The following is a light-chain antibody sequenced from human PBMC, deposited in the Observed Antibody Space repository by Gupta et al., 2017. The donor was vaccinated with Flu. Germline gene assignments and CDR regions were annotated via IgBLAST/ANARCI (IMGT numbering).Light chain of an antibody. V-gene: IGLV2-14*01. J-gene: IGLJ1*01. CDR2: EVS. Sequence: QSALTQPASVSGSPGQSFTISCTGTSSDVGGYNNVSWYQQHPGKAPKLMIYEVSNRPSGVSNRFSGSKSGNTASLAISGLQTEDEADYYCTSYRSSSALYVFGSGTKVTVL. CDR3: TSYRSSSALYV. CDR1: SSDVGGYNN.